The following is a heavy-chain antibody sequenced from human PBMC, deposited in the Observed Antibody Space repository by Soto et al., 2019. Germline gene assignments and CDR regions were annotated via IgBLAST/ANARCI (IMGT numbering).Heavy chain of an antibody. J-gene: IGHJ4*02. CDR1: GGSISSGDYY. CDR3: ARGSAAGGVIVIPSLFDY. V-gene: IGHV4-30-4*01. D-gene: IGHD3-16*02. CDR2: IYYSGST. Sequence: PSETLSLTCTVSGGSISSGDYYWSWIRQPPGKGLEWIGYIYYSGSTYYNPSLKSRVTISVDTSKNQFSLKLSSVTAADTAVYYCARGSAAGGVIVIPSLFDYWGQGTLVTVSS.